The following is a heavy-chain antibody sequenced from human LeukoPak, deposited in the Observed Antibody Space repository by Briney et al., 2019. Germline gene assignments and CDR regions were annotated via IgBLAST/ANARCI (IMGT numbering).Heavy chain of an antibody. CDR3: ARAGPNNWFDP. D-gene: IGHD1-7*01. Sequence: PSETLSLTCTVSGGSISSSSYYWGWIRQPPGKGLEWIGSTYYSGSTYYNPSLKSRVTISVDTSKNQFSLKLSSVTAADTAVYYCARAGPNNWFDPWGQGTLVTVSS. CDR2: TYYSGST. J-gene: IGHJ5*02. CDR1: GGSISSSSYY. V-gene: IGHV4-39*01.